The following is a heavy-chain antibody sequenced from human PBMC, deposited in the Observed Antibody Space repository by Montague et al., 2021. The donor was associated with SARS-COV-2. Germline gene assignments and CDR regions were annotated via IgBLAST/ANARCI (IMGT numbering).Heavy chain of an antibody. D-gene: IGHD3-10*01. CDR3: ARLVWFGELSSENWFDP. V-gene: IGHV4-39*01. CDR1: GGPISSYY. CDR2: IYYSGST. Sequence: SETLSLTCTVSGGPISSYYWSWIRQPPGKGLEWIGSIYYSGSTYYNSSLKSRVTISVDTSKNQFSLKLNSVTAADTAVYYCARLVWFGELSSENWFDPWGQGTLVTVSS. J-gene: IGHJ5*02.